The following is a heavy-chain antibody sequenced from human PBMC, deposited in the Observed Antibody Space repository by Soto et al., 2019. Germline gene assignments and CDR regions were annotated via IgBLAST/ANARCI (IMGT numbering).Heavy chain of an antibody. CDR1: GYTFTSYV. J-gene: IGHJ3*02. V-gene: IGHV1-8*01. CDR2: MNPNSGNA. Sequence: ASVKVSCKASGYTFTSYVINWVRQAAGQGLEWMGWMNPNSGNAGYAQKFQGRVTMTRNTSITTAYMELSSLRSEDTAVYYCGRAARFAFDIWGQGTMVTVSS. D-gene: IGHD2-15*01. CDR3: GRAARFAFDI.